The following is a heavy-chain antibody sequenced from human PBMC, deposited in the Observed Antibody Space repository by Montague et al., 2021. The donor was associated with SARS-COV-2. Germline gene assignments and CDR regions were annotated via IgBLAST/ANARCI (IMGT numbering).Heavy chain of an antibody. CDR3: ARGGSWLYYFDY. CDR1: GDSVSSNSAA. V-gene: IGHV6-1*01. CDR2: TYYRSKWYN. D-gene: IGHD6-13*01. Sequence: CAISGDSVSSNSAAWTWIRQSPSRGLEWLGRTYYRSKWYNDYAVSVKSRITINPDTSKNQFSLQPNSVTPEDTAVYYCARGGSWLYYFDYWGQGTLVTVSS. J-gene: IGHJ4*02.